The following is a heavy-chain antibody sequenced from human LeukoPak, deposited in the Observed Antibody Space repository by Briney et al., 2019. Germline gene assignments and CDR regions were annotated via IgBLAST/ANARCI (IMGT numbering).Heavy chain of an antibody. V-gene: IGHV3-9*01. Sequence: PGGSLRLSCAASGFTFDDYAMPWVRQAPGKGLEWVSCISWNSGSIGYADSVKGRFTISRDNAKNSLYLQMNSLRAEDTALYYCAKDIERSPVAGGFDYWGQGTLVTVSS. J-gene: IGHJ4*02. CDR3: AKDIERSPVAGGFDY. D-gene: IGHD6-19*01. CDR2: ISWNSGSI. CDR1: GFTFDDYA.